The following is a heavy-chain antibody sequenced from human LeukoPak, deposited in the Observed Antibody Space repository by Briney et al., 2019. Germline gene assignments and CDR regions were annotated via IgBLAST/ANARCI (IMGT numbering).Heavy chain of an antibody. D-gene: IGHD2-21*01. CDR3: ARRAGDSSHPYDY. CDR1: GLTVSSNC. V-gene: IGHV3-53*01. J-gene: IGHJ4*02. Sequence: PGGSLRLSCAASGLTVSSNCMSWVRQAPGKGLEWVSFIYSGGNTYYADSVKGRFTISRDNSKNTVHLQMNSLRAEDTAMYYCARRAGDSSHPYDYWGPGTLVTVSS. CDR2: IYSGGNT.